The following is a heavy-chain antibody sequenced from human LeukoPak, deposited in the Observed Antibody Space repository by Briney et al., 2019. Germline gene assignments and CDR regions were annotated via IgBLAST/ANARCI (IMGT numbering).Heavy chain of an antibody. V-gene: IGHV5-51*01. CDR3: ARHPFD. CDR1: GYSFTSDW. J-gene: IGHJ4*02. Sequence: GASLQISCKASGYSFTSDWIAWVRQMPGKGLEWMGIIYPGDSDTRYSPSFQGQVTISADKSISTAYLQWSSLKASDTAIYYCARHPFDWGQGTLVTVSS. CDR2: IYPGDSDT.